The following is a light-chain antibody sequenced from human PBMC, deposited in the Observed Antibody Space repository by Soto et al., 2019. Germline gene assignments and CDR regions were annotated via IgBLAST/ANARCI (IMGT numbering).Light chain of an antibody. V-gene: IGKV3-20*01. J-gene: IGKJ1*01. CDR1: QSVSSSY. Sequence: EIVLTQYPGTLSLSPGERATLSCRASQSVSSSYLASYQHKPGQAPRHLIYGASSMATGIPDRFSGSGSGTNFSLTISRLEPEDFAKYYCQEYGRAPLPFGQGAKLEI. CDR2: GAS. CDR3: QEYGRAPLP.